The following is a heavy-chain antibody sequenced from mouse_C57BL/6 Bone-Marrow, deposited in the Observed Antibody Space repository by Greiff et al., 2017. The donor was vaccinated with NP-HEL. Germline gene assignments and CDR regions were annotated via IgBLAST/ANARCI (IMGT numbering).Heavy chain of an antibody. Sequence: VQLQQSGAELARPGASVKLSCKASGYTFTSYGISWVKQRTGQGLEWIGEIYPRSVNTYYNEKFKGKATLTADKSSSTAYMELRSLTSEDSAVYFCARSYGSPAWFAYWGQGTLVTVSA. CDR3: ARSYGSPAWFAY. J-gene: IGHJ3*01. D-gene: IGHD1-1*01. CDR2: IYPRSVNT. V-gene: IGHV1-81*01. CDR1: GYTFTSYG.